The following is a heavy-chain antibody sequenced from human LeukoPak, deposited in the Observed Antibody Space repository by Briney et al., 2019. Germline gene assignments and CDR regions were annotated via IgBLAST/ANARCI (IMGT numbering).Heavy chain of an antibody. CDR2: ISTDGSST. J-gene: IGHJ5*02. D-gene: IGHD3-10*01. CDR3: AREEGGSVPKYNWFDP. CDR1: GFTFITYW. V-gene: IGHV3-74*01. Sequence: PGGSLSLSCAASGFTFITYWMHWVRQAPGKWLVWISRISTDGSSTKYADSVKGRFTISRDNAKNTLYLQMNSLRAEDTAVYYCAREEGGSVPKYNWFDPWGQGTLVTVSS.